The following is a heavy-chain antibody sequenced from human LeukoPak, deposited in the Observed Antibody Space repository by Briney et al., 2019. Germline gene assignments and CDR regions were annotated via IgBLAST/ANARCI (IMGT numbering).Heavy chain of an antibody. Sequence: GGSLRLSCAASGSTFDDYGMSWVRQAPGKGLEWVSGINWNGGSTGYADSVKGRFTISRDNAKNSLYLQMNSLRAEDTALYYCARARYSGYDQDYWGQGTLVTVSS. V-gene: IGHV3-20*04. CDR3: ARARYSGYDQDY. J-gene: IGHJ4*02. D-gene: IGHD5-12*01. CDR1: GSTFDDYG. CDR2: INWNGGST.